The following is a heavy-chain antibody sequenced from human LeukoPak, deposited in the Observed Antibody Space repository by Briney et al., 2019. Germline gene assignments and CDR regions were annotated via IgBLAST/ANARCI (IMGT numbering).Heavy chain of an antibody. CDR3: AREGLIGAFDI. D-gene: IGHD3-22*01. CDR2: INHSGST. Sequence: SETLSLTCAVYGGSFSGYYWSWIRQPPGKGLEWIGEINHSGSTNYNPSLKSRVTISVDTSKNQFSLKLSSVTAADTAVYYCAREGLIGAFDIWGQGTMVTVSS. CDR1: GGSFSGYY. J-gene: IGHJ3*02. V-gene: IGHV4-34*01.